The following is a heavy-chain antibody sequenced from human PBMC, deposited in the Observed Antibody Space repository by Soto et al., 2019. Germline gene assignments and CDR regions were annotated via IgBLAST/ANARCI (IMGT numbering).Heavy chain of an antibody. D-gene: IGHD6-19*01. CDR2: TSGSGGST. CDR1: GFTFSTYA. Sequence: EVQLLESGGGLVQPGGSLRLSCAASGFTFSTYAMSWVRQAPGKGLEWVSGTSGSGGSTHYADSVKGRFTISRDNSKNILFLQMNSLRVDDTAEYFCASEPGIAVSKSAGYFQFWGQGTLVTVSS. CDR3: ASEPGIAVSKSAGYFQF. J-gene: IGHJ1*01. V-gene: IGHV3-23*01.